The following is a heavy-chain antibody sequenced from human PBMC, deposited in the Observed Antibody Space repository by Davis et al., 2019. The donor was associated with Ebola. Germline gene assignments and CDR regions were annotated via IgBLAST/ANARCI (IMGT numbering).Heavy chain of an antibody. V-gene: IGHV1-24*01. CDR3: AIDQAGGVAGTVEAFEI. Sequence: ASVKVSCKVSGHTLTDFSLHWVRQAPGKGLEWMGGFNPKDGNTIYAQKFQGRVTMTEDTSADLAYMELRSLRSEDTALDYCAIDQAGGVAGTVEAFEIWGQGTMVTVSS. J-gene: IGHJ3*02. CDR2: FNPKDGNT. CDR1: GHTLTDFS. D-gene: IGHD6-19*01.